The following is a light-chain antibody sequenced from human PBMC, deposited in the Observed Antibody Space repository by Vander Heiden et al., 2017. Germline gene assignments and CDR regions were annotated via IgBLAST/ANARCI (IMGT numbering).Light chain of an antibody. CDR2: AAF. CDR1: QPINNF. Sequence: DIRMTQSPSSLSASVGDRVTITCRASQPINNFLNWYQHKPGKAPKLLIYAAFNLHDGVPTRFSGSGSGPEFTLTITSLQPEDFGTFYCQHTYSPPLNFGPGTKVDVK. V-gene: IGKV1-39*01. J-gene: IGKJ3*01. CDR3: QHTYSPPLN.